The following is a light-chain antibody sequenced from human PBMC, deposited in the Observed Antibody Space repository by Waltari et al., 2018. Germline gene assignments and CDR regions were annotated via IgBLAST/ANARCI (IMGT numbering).Light chain of an antibody. Sequence: QSVLTQPPSVSGAPRQRVIISCTGSRSNLGAAFHVPWYQQLPGTAPKLLIYGANNRPSGVPDRFSASQSGTSATLAITGLQAEDEADYYCQSFDNSLSGPYVFGTGTRVTVL. J-gene: IGLJ1*01. CDR3: QSFDNSLSGPYV. CDR2: GAN. V-gene: IGLV1-40*01. CDR1: RSNLGAAFH.